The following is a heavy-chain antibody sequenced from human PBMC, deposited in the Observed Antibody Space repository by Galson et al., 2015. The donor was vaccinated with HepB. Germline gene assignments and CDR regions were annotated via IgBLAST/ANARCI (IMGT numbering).Heavy chain of an antibody. D-gene: IGHD7-27*01. CDR3: AQLGTGY. CDR2: ISYTGRYT. J-gene: IGHJ4*02. Sequence: SLRLSCAASGFSFNYFPMHWVRQAPGKGLEWLAVISYTGRYTNYADFGKGRFTISRDNSKNTVYLQMNSLRAEDTAVYYCAQLGTGYWGQGTLVTVSS. CDR1: GFSFNYFP. V-gene: IGHV3-30*07.